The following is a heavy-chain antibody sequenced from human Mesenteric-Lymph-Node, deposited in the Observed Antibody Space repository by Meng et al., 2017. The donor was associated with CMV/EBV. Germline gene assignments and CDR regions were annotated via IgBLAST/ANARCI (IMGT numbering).Heavy chain of an antibody. V-gene: IGHV3-23*01. CDR2: VSGSDGST. J-gene: IGHJ6*02. Sequence: GESLKISCAASGFTFSNYAMSWVRQAPGKGLEWVSAVSGSDGSTYFADSVKGRFTISRDNSKNTLYMQMNSLRAEDTAVYYCAKEIGRGLITYYYYYAMDVWGQGTTVTVSS. D-gene: IGHD3/OR15-3a*01. CDR3: AKEIGRGLITYYYYYAMDV. CDR1: GFTFSNYA.